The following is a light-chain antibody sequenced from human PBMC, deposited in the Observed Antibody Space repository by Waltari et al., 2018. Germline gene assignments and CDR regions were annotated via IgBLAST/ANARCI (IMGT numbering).Light chain of an antibody. V-gene: IGKV4-1*01. J-gene: IGKJ2*01. CDR1: QSVLYSSNNKNY. CDR3: QQYYSTPYT. Sequence: DIVMTQSPDSLAVSLGERATINCKSSQSVLYSSNNKNYLAWYQQKPGQPAKLLVYWASTRESRVPDRFSGSGSVTDFTLTISSLQAEDVAVYYCQQYYSTPYTFGQGTKLEIK. CDR2: WAS.